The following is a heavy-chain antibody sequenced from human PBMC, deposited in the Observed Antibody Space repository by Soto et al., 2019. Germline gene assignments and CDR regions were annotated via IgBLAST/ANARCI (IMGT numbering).Heavy chain of an antibody. J-gene: IGHJ4*02. V-gene: IGHV3-23*01. CDR1: GFTFSSYA. CDR2: ISGSGGST. D-gene: IGHD3-10*01. CDR3: AKTIENGSGSKLGYFDY. Sequence: GGSLRLSCAASGFTFSSYAMSWVRQAPGKGLEWVSAISGSGGSTYYADSVKGRFTISRDNSKNTLYLQMNSLRAEDTAVYYCAKTIENGSGSKLGYFDYWGQGTLVTVSS.